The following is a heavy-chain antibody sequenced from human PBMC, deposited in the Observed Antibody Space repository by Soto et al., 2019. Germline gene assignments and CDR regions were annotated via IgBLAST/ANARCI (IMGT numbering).Heavy chain of an antibody. CDR2: MKASDGDT. V-gene: IGHV1-46*02. Sequence: ASVKVSCTASDYNFNKYYVDWVRQAPGQGLEWVGIMKASDGDTTYAQKFLGRATMTRDTSTSTAYMELSSLRAEDTAVYFCARGLAPDVVTARDSWGQGTLVTAS. J-gene: IGHJ4*02. CDR3: ARGLAPDVVTARDS. CDR1: DYNFNKYY. D-gene: IGHD2-21*02.